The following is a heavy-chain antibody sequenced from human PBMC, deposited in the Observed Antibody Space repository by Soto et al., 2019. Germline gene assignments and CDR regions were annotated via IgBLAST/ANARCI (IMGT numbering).Heavy chain of an antibody. J-gene: IGHJ4*02. CDR1: GFSLSTSGVG. CDR2: IYWDDGK. D-gene: IGHD3-22*01. Sequence: QITLKESGPTLVKPTQTLTLTCTFSGFSLSTSGVGVGWIRQPPGQALEWLALIYWDDGKRYSPSLNNRLTIVKDTAKNPVVLTMTNMDPVDTATYYCAHASYYYDSSGYYSTTFDYWGQGTLVTVSS. V-gene: IGHV2-5*02. CDR3: AHASYYYDSSGYYSTTFDY.